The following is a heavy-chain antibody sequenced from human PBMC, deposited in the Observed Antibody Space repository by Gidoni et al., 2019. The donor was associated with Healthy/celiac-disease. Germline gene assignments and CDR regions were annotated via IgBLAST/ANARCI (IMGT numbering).Heavy chain of an antibody. CDR2: IYYSGST. CDR1: GGSISSSSSY. J-gene: IGHJ3*02. CDR3: ARAPVSYIAAAGTGAFDI. V-gene: IGHV4-39*01. Sequence: QLQLQESGPGLVKPSETLSLTCTVSGGSISSSSSYWGWIRQPPGKGLEWMGSIYYSGSTYYNPSLKSRVTISVDTSKNQFSLKLSSVTAADTAVYYCARAPVSYIAAAGTGAFDIWGQGTMVTVSS. D-gene: IGHD6-13*01.